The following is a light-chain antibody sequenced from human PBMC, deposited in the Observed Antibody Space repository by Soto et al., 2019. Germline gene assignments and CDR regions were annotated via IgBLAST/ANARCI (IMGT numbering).Light chain of an antibody. J-gene: IGKJ4*01. CDR2: GAS. CDR3: QQYSNWPLT. CDR1: QSVSSN. V-gene: IGKV3-15*01. Sequence: EIVLTQSPATLSLSPGERATLSCRASQSVSSNLAWYQQKPGQAPRLLIYGASTRATGIPARFSGSGSGTEFTLTINSLQSEDFAVYYCQQYSNWPLTFGGGTKVDIK.